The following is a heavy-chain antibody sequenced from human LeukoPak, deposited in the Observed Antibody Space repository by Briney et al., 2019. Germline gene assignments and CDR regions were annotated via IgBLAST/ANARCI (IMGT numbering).Heavy chain of an antibody. CDR2: IYTSGST. CDR3: ARRAVTGLYYYYYMDV. D-gene: IGHD4-11*01. CDR1: GGSISSYY. V-gene: IGHV4-4*07. Sequence: SETLSLTCTVSGGSISSYYWAWIRQPAGKGLEWIGRIYTSGSTNYNPSLKSRVTMSVDTSKNQLSLRLNSVTAADTAVYYCARRAVTGLYYYYYMDVWGKGTTVTVSS. J-gene: IGHJ6*03.